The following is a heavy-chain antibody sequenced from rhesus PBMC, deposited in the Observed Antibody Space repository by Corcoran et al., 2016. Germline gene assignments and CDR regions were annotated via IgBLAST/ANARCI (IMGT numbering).Heavy chain of an antibody. D-gene: IGHD4-35*01. CDR2: IYGSRGST. Sequence: QVQLQASGPGLVKPSETLSLTCAFSGGSLTDSSSWNWIRQPPGEGLEWSGNIYGSRGSTYDNPALKRRVTSSKDTAKNQFSLKLSAVTAADTAVYYCAGDYGNYGGYFDYWGQGVLVTVSS. CDR3: AGDYGNYGGYFDY. J-gene: IGHJ4*01. V-gene: IGHV4S7*01. CDR1: GGSLTDSSS.